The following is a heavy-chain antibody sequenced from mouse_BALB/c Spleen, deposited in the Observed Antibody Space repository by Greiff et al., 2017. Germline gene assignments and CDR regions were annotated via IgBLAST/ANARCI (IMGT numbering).Heavy chain of an antibody. CDR3: ARPPYGYDGDYYAMDY. CDR2: INPSTGYT. D-gene: IGHD2-2*01. J-gene: IGHJ4*01. V-gene: IGHV1-7*01. CDR1: GYTFTSYW. Sequence: QVQLQQSGAELAKPGASVKMSCKASGYTFTSYWMHWVKQRPGQGLEWIGYINPSTGYTEYNQKFKDKATLTADKSSSTAYMQLSSLTSEDSAVYYCARPPYGYDGDYYAMDYWGQGTSVTVSS.